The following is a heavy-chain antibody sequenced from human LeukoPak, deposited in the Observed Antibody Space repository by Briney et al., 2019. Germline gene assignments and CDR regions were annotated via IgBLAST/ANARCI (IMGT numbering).Heavy chain of an antibody. CDR1: GGTFSSYA. CDR2: IIPILGIA. V-gene: IGHV1-69*04. Sequence: GSSVKVSCKASGGTFSSYAISWVRQAPGQGLEWMGRIIPILGIANYAQKFQGRVTITADKSTSPAYMELSSLRSEDTAVYYCARRYTVTTWYFDLWAVAPWSLSPQ. CDR3: ARRYTVTTWYFDL. D-gene: IGHD4-17*01. J-gene: IGHJ2*01.